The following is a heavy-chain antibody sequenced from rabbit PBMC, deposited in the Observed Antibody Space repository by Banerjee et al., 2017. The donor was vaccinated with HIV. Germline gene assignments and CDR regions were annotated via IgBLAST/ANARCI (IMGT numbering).Heavy chain of an antibody. Sequence: QEQLEESGGDLVKPEGSLTLTCTASGFSFSSSYWICWVRQAPGKGLEWIACIYAGSSGSTYYASWAKGRFTISKTSSTTVTLQMTSLTAADTATYSCARGVNGGGHVPGNLWGQGTLVTVS. D-gene: IGHD2-1*01. V-gene: IGHV1S45*01. CDR1: GFSFSSSYW. CDR3: ARGVNGGGHVPGNL. CDR2: IYAGSSGST. J-gene: IGHJ4*01.